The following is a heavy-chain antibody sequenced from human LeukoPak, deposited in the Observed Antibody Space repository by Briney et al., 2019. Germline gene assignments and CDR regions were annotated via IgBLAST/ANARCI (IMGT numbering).Heavy chain of an antibody. CDR1: GGTFSSYA. D-gene: IGHD5-18*01. V-gene: IGHV1-69*05. CDR3: AVGALSYGLEGQSD. Sequence: SVKVSCKASGGTFSSYAISWVRQAPGQGLEWMGRIIPIFGTANYAQKFQGRVTITTDESTSTAYMELSSLRSEDTAVYYCAVGALSYGLEGQSDWRQGTLVTVSS. J-gene: IGHJ4*02. CDR2: IIPIFGTA.